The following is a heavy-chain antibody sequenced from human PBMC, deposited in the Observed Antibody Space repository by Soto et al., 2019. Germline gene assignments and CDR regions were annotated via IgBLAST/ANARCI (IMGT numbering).Heavy chain of an antibody. Sequence: EVQLLESGGGLVQPGGSLSLSCAASGFTFSSYAMSWVRQAPGKGLEWVSAISGSGGSTYYADSVKGRFTITRDNSKNTLYLQMNRLRAEDTAVYYCAKTPDENPPVENYYYYMDVWGRGTPVTVSS. CDR1: GFTFSSYA. V-gene: IGHV3-23*01. CDR2: ISGSGGST. J-gene: IGHJ6*03. CDR3: AKTPDENPPVENYYYYMDV.